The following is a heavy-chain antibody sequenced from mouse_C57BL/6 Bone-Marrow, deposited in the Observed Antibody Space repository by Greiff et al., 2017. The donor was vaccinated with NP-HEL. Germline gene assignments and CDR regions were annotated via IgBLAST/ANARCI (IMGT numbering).Heavy chain of an antibody. J-gene: IGHJ3*01. CDR1: GYTFTSYG. V-gene: IGHV1-81*01. Sequence: VQLQQSGAELARPGASVKLSCKASGYTFTSYGISWVKQRTGQGLEWIGEIYPRSGNTYYNEKFKGKATLTADKSSSTAYMELRSLTSEDSAVXFCARYCNRTWFAYWGQGTLVTVSA. D-gene: IGHD2-1*01. CDR2: IYPRSGNT. CDR3: ARYCNRTWFAY.